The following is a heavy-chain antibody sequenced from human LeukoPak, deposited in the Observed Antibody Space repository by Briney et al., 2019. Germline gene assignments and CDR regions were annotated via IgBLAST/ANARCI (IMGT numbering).Heavy chain of an antibody. D-gene: IGHD3-22*01. CDR2: ISYDGTKQ. Sequence: GGSLRLSCEGSGFTFSINAMHWVRQAPGKGLEWLAVISYDGTKQYFADSVKGRFTISRDNVKNSLYLEMNSLRVEDSAVYYCARDHYFDISGYLDYWGQGTPVTVSS. J-gene: IGHJ4*02. CDR3: ARDHYFDISGYLDY. V-gene: IGHV3-30-3*01. CDR1: GFTFSINA.